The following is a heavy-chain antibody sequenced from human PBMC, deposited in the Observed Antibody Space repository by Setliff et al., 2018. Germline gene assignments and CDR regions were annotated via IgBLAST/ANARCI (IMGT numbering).Heavy chain of an antibody. CDR3: ARVRNTQNGFFDY. J-gene: IGHJ4*02. CDR2: IYRSGST. D-gene: IGHD1-1*01. Sequence: SETLSLTCAVSGGSISSGSYYWSWIRRPAGKGLEWIGHIYRSGSTNYNPSLKSRVTISVDTSKNQFSLRLTSVTAADTAIYYCARVRNTQNGFFDYWSQGTLVTVSS. V-gene: IGHV4-61*09. CDR1: GGSISSGSYY.